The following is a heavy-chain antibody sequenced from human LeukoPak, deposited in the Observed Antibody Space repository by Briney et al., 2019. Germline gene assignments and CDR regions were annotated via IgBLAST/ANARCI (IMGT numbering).Heavy chain of an antibody. CDR1: GGSISSGNYY. CDR3: ARAPKYYFDSSASWYFDI. CDR2: FYTSGST. D-gene: IGHD3-22*01. J-gene: IGHJ2*01. V-gene: IGHV4-61*02. Sequence: SETLSLTCTVSGGSISSGNYYWSWIRQPAGKGLEWIGRFYTSGSTLYNPSLRSRVTISLDESKNQFYLKLNSVTAADTAVYYCARAPKYYFDSSASWYFDIWGLGTLVAVSS.